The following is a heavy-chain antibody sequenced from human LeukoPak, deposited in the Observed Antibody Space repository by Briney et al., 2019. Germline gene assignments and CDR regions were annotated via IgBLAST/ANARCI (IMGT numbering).Heavy chain of an antibody. D-gene: IGHD6-19*01. J-gene: IGHJ4*02. Sequence: GGSLRLSCAASGFTFDDYAMHWVRQAPGKGLEWVSGISWNSGSIGYADSVKGRFTISRDNAKNSLYLQMNSLRAEDTAVYYCARGIAVAGTPRFDYWGQGTLVTVSS. CDR1: GFTFDDYA. V-gene: IGHV3-9*01. CDR3: ARGIAVAGTPRFDY. CDR2: ISWNSGSI.